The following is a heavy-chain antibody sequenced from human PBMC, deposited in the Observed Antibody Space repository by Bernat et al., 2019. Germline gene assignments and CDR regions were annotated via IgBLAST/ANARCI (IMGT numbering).Heavy chain of an antibody. CDR3: ARGVFGSGWYFVHPHFDY. D-gene: IGHD6-19*01. CDR1: GGSFSGYY. CDR2: INHSGST. Sequence: QVQLQQWGAGLLKPSETLSLTCAVYGGSFSGYYWSWIRQPPGKGLEWIGEINHSGSTNYNPSLKSRVTISVDTSKNQFSLKLRSVTAADTAVYYCARGVFGSGWYFVHPHFDYWGQGTLVTVSS. V-gene: IGHV4-34*01. J-gene: IGHJ4*02.